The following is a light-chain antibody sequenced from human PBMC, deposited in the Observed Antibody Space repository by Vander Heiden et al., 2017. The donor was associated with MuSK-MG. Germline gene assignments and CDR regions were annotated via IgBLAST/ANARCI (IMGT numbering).Light chain of an antibody. CDR2: EVS. CDR1: SSDVGSYNL. J-gene: IGLJ2*01. Sequence: QSALTQPASVSGSPGQSITISCTGTSSDVGSYNLVSWYQQHPGNAPKLMIYEVSKRPSGVSNRFSGSKSGNTASLTISGLQAEDDADYYCCSYAGSSTLVFGGGTKLTVL. CDR3: CSYAGSSTLV. V-gene: IGLV2-23*02.